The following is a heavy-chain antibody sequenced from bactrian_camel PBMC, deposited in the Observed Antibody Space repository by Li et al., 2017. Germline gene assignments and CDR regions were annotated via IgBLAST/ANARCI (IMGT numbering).Heavy chain of an antibody. V-gene: IGHV3S10*01. D-gene: IGHD3*01. CDR1: AYAYSGSC. CDR3: VAETWVDYCPDFFTY. J-gene: IGHJ4*01. CDR2: IEGDGST. Sequence: DVQLVESGGGSAQAGGSLVLSCEASAYAYSGSCMGWVRQAAGKEREEVAGIEGDGSTNYVDFARDRFTISRDNAKNTACLQIINLTPEDTGVYTCVAETWVDYCPDFFTYWGQGTQVTVS.